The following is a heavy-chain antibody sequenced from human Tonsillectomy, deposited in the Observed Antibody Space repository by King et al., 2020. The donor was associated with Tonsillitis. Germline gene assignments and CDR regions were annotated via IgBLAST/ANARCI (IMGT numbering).Heavy chain of an antibody. CDR3: ARLPGYNYAKNWFDP. CDR1: GGSISSSTYY. CDR2: IDDSGST. Sequence: QLQESGPGLVKPSETLSLTFTVSGGSISSSTYYWGWIRQPPGKGLGWIGSIDDSGSTYYNPSLKSRFTLSVDTSKNPFSLKLSSVTAAETAVYYCARLPGYNYAKNWFDPWGQGTLVTVSS. D-gene: IGHD5-18*01. J-gene: IGHJ5*02. V-gene: IGHV4-39*01.